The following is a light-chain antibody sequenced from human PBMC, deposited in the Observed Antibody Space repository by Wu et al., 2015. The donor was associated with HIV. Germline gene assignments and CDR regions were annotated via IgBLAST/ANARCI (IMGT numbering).Light chain of an antibody. V-gene: IGKV3-11*01. J-gene: IGKJ5*01. CDR1: QRISNY. CDR3: QQRTNWIT. Sequence: EIVLTQSPGTLSLSPGERATLSCRASQRISNYLAWFQQKPGQAPRLLIYDASNRATGIPARFSGSGSGTDFTLTISSLEPEDSAVYYCQQRTNWITFGQGTRLEIK. CDR2: DAS.